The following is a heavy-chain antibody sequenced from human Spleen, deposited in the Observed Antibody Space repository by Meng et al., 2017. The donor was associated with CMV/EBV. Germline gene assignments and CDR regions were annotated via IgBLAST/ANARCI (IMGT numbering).Heavy chain of an antibody. CDR2: INSDGSST. Sequence: GESLKISCAASGFTFSSYWMHWVRQAPGKELVWVSRINSDGSSTSYADSVKGRFTISRDNSQNSLYLQMNSLRGEDTAPYYRARGAASGVTAPDSWGQGTLVTVSS. D-gene: IGHD2-21*02. V-gene: IGHV3-74*01. J-gene: IGHJ4*02. CDR3: ARGAASGVTAPDS. CDR1: GFTFSSYW.